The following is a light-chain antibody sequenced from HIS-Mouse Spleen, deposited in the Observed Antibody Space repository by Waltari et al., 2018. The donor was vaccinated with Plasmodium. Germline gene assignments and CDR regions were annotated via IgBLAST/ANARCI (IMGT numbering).Light chain of an antibody. CDR3: QQYDNLPPLFT. CDR2: DAS. CDR1: QDISNY. V-gene: IGKV1-33*01. Sequence: DIQMTQSPSSLSASVGDRVTITCQASQDISNYLNWYQQKPGKAPKLLIYDASNLETGVPSRFSGSVSGTEFTFTISSLQPEDIATYYCQQYDNLPPLFTVGPGTKVDIK. J-gene: IGKJ3*01.